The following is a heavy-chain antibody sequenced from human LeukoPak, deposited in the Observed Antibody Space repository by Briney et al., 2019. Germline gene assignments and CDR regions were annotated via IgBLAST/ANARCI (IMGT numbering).Heavy chain of an antibody. CDR3: ARDGRDTPAGPVNWFDP. CDR1: GVSISSSSYY. V-gene: IGHV4-39*07. D-gene: IGHD6-13*01. Sequence: KPSETLSLTCTVSGVSISSSSYYWGWIRQPPGKGLEWIVSIYYSGRTYYNPSLKSRVTISVDTSKNQFSLKLSSVTAADTAMYYCARDGRDTPAGPVNWFDPWGQGTLVTVSS. CDR2: IYYSGRT. J-gene: IGHJ5*02.